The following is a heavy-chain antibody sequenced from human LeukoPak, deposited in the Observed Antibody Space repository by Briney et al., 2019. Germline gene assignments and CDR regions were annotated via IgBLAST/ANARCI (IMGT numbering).Heavy chain of an antibody. Sequence: SETLSLTCAVSGYSISSGYYWGWIRQPPGKGLEWIGSIYHSGSTYYNPSLKSRVTISVDTSKNQFSLKPSSVTAADTAVYYCARQAGSYYRFDYWGQGTLVTVSS. J-gene: IGHJ4*02. CDR2: IYHSGST. V-gene: IGHV4-38-2*01. D-gene: IGHD3-10*01. CDR1: GYSISSGYY. CDR3: ARQAGSYYRFDY.